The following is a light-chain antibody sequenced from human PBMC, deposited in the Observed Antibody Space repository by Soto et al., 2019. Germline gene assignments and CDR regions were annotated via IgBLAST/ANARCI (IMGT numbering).Light chain of an antibody. CDR1: QGISSA. CDR2: DAS. J-gene: IGKJ4*01. CDR3: QQFNNYPPLT. Sequence: AIQLTQSPSSLSASVGDRVTITCRASQGISSALAWYQQKPGKAPKLLIYDASSLESRVPSRFSGIGSATDFTLTISSLQPEDFATYYFQQFNNYPPLTFGGGTKVEIK. V-gene: IGKV1D-13*01.